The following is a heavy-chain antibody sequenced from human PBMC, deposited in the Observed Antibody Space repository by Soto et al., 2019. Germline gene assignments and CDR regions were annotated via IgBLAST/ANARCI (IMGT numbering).Heavy chain of an antibody. CDR2: ISGSGAKT. CDR1: GFTFDTYA. J-gene: IGHJ6*03. Sequence: EVQLLESGGGLVQPGGSLRLSCAASGFTFDTYAMSWVRQAPGKGLEWVSAISGSGAKTYYADSVKGRFTISRDNSKNTLYLQMNSLRAEDTAVYHCAKLECSGGSCYSGRLVDYFYYYRDVWGKGTTVTVSS. V-gene: IGHV3-23*01. D-gene: IGHD2-15*01. CDR3: AKLECSGGSCYSGRLVDYFYYYRDV.